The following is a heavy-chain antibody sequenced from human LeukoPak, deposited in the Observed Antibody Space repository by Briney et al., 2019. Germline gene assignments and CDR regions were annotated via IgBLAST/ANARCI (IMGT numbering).Heavy chain of an antibody. V-gene: IGHV3-23*01. CDR2: ISGSGGST. D-gene: IGHD1-26*01. CDR1: GFIVSSNY. J-gene: IGHJ4*02. Sequence: GGSLRLSCAASGFIVSSNYMSWVRQAPGKGLEWVSAISGSGGSTYSAGSVKGRFTISRDNSKNTLYLQMNSLRAEDTAVYYCARAGSIRFDYWGQGTLVTVSS. CDR3: ARAGSIRFDY.